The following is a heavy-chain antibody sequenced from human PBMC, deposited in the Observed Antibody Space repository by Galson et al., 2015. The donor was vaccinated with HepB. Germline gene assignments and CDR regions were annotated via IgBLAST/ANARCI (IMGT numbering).Heavy chain of an antibody. V-gene: IGHV3-30*18. CDR1: GFTFSSYG. CDR2: ISPGGSDK. J-gene: IGHJ4*02. Sequence: SLRLSCAASGFTFSSYGMHWVRQAPGKGLEWVSIISPGGSDKFYADSVRGRLSISRDNTANALFLVMNNLRGDDTGVYYCSKDRWTRRVALGGSDYWGQGTVVTVSS. CDR3: SKDRWTRRVALGGSDY. D-gene: IGHD6-19*01.